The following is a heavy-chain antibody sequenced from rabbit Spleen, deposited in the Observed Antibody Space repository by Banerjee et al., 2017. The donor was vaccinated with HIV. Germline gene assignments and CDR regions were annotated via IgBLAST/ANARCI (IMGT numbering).Heavy chain of an antibody. CDR1: GFSFSSSYY. V-gene: IGHV1S40*01. Sequence: QSLEESGGDLVKPEGSLTLTCTASGFSFSSSYYMCWVRQAPGKGLEYIACIYADSSGSTVYASWAKGRFTISKTSSTTVTLQMTSLTVADTATYFCAKDTGSSFSSYGMDLWGPGTLVTVS. CDR2: IYADSSGST. CDR3: AKDTGSSFSSYGMDL. D-gene: IGHD8-1*01. J-gene: IGHJ6*01.